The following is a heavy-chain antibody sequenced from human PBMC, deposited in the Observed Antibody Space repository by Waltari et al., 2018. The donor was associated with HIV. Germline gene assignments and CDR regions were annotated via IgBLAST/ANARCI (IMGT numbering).Heavy chain of an antibody. Sequence: QVQLQESGPGLVKPSETLSLTCTVSGGSVSSYYWNWFRQPPGKGLEWIAYIYNSGSTNYKPSRKSRVTISVDTSKNQFSLELSSVTAADTAVYYCARGRHSSGYSLWYFDLWGRGTLVTVSS. CDR1: GGSVSSYY. V-gene: IGHV4-59*02. D-gene: IGHD3-22*01. CDR2: IYNSGST. CDR3: ARGRHSSGYSLWYFDL. J-gene: IGHJ2*01.